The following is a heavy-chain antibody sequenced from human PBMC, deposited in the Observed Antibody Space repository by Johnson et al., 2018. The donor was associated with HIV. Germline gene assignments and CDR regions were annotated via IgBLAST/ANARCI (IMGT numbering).Heavy chain of an antibody. D-gene: IGHD6-6*01. Sequence: QVQLVESGGGVVQPGRSLRLSCAASGFTFSSYGMHWVRQAPGKGLEWVAVIWYDGSNKYYADSVKGRFTISRDNSKNTLYLQMNSLRAEDTAVYYCARRGYSSSGGAFDIWGQGTMVTVSS. CDR2: IWYDGSNK. CDR3: ARRGYSSSGGAFDI. J-gene: IGHJ3*02. CDR1: GFTFSSYG. V-gene: IGHV3-33*01.